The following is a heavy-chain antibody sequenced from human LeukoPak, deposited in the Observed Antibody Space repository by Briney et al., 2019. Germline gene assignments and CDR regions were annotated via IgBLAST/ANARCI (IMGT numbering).Heavy chain of an antibody. CDR3: ARTPARFIVVVPAASRGGFDY. CDR1: GGSFSGYY. Sequence: ASETLSLTCAVYGGSFSGYYWSWIRQPPGKGLEWIGEINHSGSTNYNPSLKSRVTISVDTSKNQFSLKLSSVTAADTAVYYCARTPARFIVVVPAASRGGFDYWGQGTLVTVSS. J-gene: IGHJ4*02. V-gene: IGHV4-34*01. CDR2: INHSGST. D-gene: IGHD2-2*01.